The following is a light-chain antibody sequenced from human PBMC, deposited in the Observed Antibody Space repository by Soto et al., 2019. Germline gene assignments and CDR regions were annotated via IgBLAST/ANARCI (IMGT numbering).Light chain of an antibody. J-gene: IGLJ2*01. V-gene: IGLV7-46*01. CDR3: LLSYSGADVV. CDR2: DTS. CDR1: TGAVTSGHY. Sequence: QDVVTQEPSLTVSPGGTVTLTCGSSTGAVTSGHYPYRFQQKPGQAPRTLIYDTSNKHSWTPARFSGSLLGGKAALTLSGAQPEEEAEYYFLLSYSGADVVFGGGNQLTVL.